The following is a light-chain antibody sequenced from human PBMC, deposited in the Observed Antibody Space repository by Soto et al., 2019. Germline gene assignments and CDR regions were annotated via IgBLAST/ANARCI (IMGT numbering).Light chain of an antibody. CDR3: QAWDSSTAYF. CDR1: KLGDKY. Sequence: SYELTQPPSVSVSPGQTASITCSGDKLGDKYACWYQQKPGQSPVLVIYQDSKRPSGIPERFSGSNSGNTATLTISGTQAMDEADYYCQAWDSSTAYFFGTGTKLTVL. V-gene: IGLV3-1*01. CDR2: QDS. J-gene: IGLJ1*01.